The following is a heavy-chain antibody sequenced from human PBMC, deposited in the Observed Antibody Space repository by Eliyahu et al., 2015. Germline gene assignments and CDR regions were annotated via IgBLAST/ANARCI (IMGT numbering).Heavy chain of an antibody. CDR1: GFTFSSYS. CDR3: ARLTTEYYYYGMDV. J-gene: IGHJ6*02. CDR2: ISSSSSYI. Sequence: EVQLVESGXGLVXPGGSLRLSXAASGFTFSSYSXNWVRQAPGKGLEWVSSISSSSSYIYYADSVKGRFTISRDNAKNSLYLQMNSLRAEDTAVYYCARLTTEYYYYGMDVWGQGTTVTVSS. V-gene: IGHV3-21*01. D-gene: IGHD4-11*01.